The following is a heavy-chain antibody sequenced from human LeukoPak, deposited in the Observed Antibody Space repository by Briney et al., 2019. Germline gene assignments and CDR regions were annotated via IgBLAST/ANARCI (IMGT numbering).Heavy chain of an antibody. J-gene: IGHJ4*02. CDR3: ARGGLFCSGGNCRRLPDY. CDR2: INTDGSST. CDR1: GFTFSSYW. Sequence: GGSLRLSCAASGFTFSSYWMHWVRQAPGKGLVWVSRINTDGSSTNYADSVKGRFTISRDNAKNTLYLQMNSLRAEDTAVYYCARGGLFCSGGNCRRLPDYWGQGNLVTVSS. V-gene: IGHV3-74*01. D-gene: IGHD2-15*01.